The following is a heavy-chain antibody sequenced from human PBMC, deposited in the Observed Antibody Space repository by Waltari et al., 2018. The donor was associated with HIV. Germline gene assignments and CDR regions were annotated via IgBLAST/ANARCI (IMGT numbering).Heavy chain of an antibody. CDR1: GGSISSSSYY. Sequence: QLQLQESGPGLVKPSETLSLTCTVYGGSISSSSYYWGWTRQPPGKGLEWIGSIYYSGSTYYNPSLKSRVTISVDTSKNQFSLKLSSVTAADTAVYYCARDKGKSGSFVFDYWGQGTLVTVSS. V-gene: IGHV4-39*07. CDR2: IYYSGST. J-gene: IGHJ4*02. D-gene: IGHD1-26*01. CDR3: ARDKGKSGSFVFDY.